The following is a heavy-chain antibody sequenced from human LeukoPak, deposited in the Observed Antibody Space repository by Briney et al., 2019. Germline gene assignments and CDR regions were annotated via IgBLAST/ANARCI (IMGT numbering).Heavy chain of an antibody. CDR2: ISWDGGST. CDR3: AKARYYYDSSGPIGSN. D-gene: IGHD3-22*01. J-gene: IGHJ4*02. Sequence: PGGSLRLSCAASGFTFDDYAMHWVRQAPGKGLEWVSLISWDGGSTYYADSVKGRFTISRDNSKNSLYLQMNSLRAEDTALYYCAKARYYYDSSGPIGSNWGQGTLVTVSS. V-gene: IGHV3-43D*03. CDR1: GFTFDDYA.